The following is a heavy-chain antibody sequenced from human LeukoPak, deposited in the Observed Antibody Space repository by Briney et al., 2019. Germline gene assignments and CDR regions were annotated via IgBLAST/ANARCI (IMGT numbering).Heavy chain of an antibody. CDR1: GYTFTGYY. V-gene: IGHV1-2*02. CDR2: INPNSGGT. CDR3: TRALGYPYYAMDV. Sequence: ASVKVSCKASGYTFTGYYMHWVRQAPGQGLEWMGWINPNSGGTNYAQKFQGRVTMTRDTSISTAYMELSSLRSEDTAVYYCTRALGYPYYAMDVWGQGTPVTVSS. J-gene: IGHJ6*02. D-gene: IGHD5-12*01.